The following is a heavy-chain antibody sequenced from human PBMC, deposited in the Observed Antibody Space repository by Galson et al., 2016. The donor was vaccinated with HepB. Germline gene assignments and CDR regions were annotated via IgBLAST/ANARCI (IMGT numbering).Heavy chain of an antibody. CDR2: IFSGGST. J-gene: IGHJ5*02. D-gene: IGHD3-10*01. Sequence: CAASGFSVSSNYMSWVRQAPGKGLQWVSVIFSGGSTYYADSVKGRFTISRDNSKNTLHLQMNSLRAEDTAVYYCARDGEYYYGSGSYAETWGQGTLVTVSS. CDR1: GFSVSSNY. CDR3: ARDGEYYYGSGSYAET. V-gene: IGHV3-53*01.